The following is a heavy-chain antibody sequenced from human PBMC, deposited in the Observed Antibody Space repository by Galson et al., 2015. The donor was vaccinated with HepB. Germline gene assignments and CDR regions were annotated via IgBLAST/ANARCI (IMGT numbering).Heavy chain of an antibody. CDR1: GSTFTNYY. D-gene: IGHD6-13*01. J-gene: IGHJ4*02. V-gene: IGHV1-46*01. CDR3: ARFCSGSSSWLGVSGFDY. CDR2: INPSGGST. Sequence: SVKVSCKASGSTFTNYYMHWVRQAPGQGLEWMGIINPSGGSTSYAQKFQGRVTMTRGTSTSTVYMELSSLRSEDTAVYYCARFCSGSSSWLGVSGFDYWGQGTLVTVSS.